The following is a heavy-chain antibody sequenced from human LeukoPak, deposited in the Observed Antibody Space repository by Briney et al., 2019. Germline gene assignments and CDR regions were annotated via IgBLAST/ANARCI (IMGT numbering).Heavy chain of an antibody. D-gene: IGHD6-19*01. Sequence: GESLKISCKGSGYSFTSYWIGWVRQMPGKGLEWMGIIYPGDFDTRYSPSFQGQVTISADKSISTAFLQWSSLKASDTAMYYCARHKLQWLPRTDDAFDIWGQGTMVTVSS. V-gene: IGHV5-51*01. CDR1: GYSFTSYW. CDR2: IYPGDFDT. J-gene: IGHJ3*02. CDR3: ARHKLQWLPRTDDAFDI.